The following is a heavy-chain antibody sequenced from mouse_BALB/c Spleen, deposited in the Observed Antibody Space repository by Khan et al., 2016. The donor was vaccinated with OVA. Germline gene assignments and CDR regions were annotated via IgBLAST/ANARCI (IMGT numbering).Heavy chain of an antibody. J-gene: IGHJ4*01. V-gene: IGHV2-6*02. CDR2: IWSDGYT. CDR3: ARNTFYYTMDY. CDR1: GFSLTNYG. Sequence: VQLVESGPGLVAPSQSLSITCTVSGFSLTNYGVHWVRQPPGKGLEWLVVIWSDGYTTYNSALKCRLSISKDNSKSQVFLKMNSLQTDDTAMYYCARNTFYYTMDYWGQGTSVTVSS.